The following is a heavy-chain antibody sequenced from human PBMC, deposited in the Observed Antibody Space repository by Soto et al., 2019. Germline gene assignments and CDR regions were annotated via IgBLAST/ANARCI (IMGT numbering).Heavy chain of an antibody. D-gene: IGHD2-15*01. J-gene: IGHJ4*02. Sequence: GASVKVYCKASGYTFSNYAISWVRQGPGQGLEWMGWISAYNGNTNYAQRLQGRVTMTTDTSTSTAYMELRSLRSDDTVVYYCASGTKVGFPFDYWGQGTLVTVSS. CDR3: ASGTKVGFPFDY. CDR1: GYTFSNYA. V-gene: IGHV1-18*01. CDR2: ISAYNGNT.